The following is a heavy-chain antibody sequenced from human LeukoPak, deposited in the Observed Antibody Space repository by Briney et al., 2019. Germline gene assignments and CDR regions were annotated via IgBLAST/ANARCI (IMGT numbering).Heavy chain of an antibody. V-gene: IGHV3-30-3*01. CDR3: ASEIGYSSG. Sequence: GGSLRLSCAASGFTFSSYAMHWVRQAPGKGLEWVAVISYDGSNKYYADSVKGRFTISRDNPRNTLYLQMDSLRPEDTAVYYCASEIGYSSGWGQGTLVTVSS. J-gene: IGHJ4*02. CDR1: GFTFSSYA. CDR2: ISYDGSNK. D-gene: IGHD6-19*01.